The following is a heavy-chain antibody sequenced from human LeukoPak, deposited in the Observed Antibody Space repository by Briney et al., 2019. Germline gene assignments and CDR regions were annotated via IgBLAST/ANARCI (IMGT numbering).Heavy chain of an antibody. J-gene: IGHJ4*02. CDR1: GFTFSRYE. Sequence: GGSLRLSCAASGFTFSRYEMNWVRQAPGKGLEWVSYISSSGSTIHYADSVKGRFTVSRDNAKSSLFLQMNSLRVEDTGVYYCAREKDICHGDCSDYWGQGTLVTVSS. CDR3: AREKDICHGDCSDY. D-gene: IGHD2-21*02. V-gene: IGHV3-48*03. CDR2: ISSSGSTI.